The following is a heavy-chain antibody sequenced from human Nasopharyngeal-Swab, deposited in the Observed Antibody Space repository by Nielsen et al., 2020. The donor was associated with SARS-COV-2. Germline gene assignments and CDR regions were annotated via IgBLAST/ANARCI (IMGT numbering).Heavy chain of an antibody. V-gene: IGHV1-8*01. CDR1: GYTFTSYD. Sequence: ASVKVSCKASGYTFTSYDINWVRQATGQGLEWMGWMNPNSGNTGYAQKFQGRVTMTRNTYISTAYMELRSLRSEDTAVYYCARGDTGVLGMDVWGQGTTVTVSS. J-gene: IGHJ6*02. CDR3: ARGDTGVLGMDV. CDR2: MNPNSGNT. D-gene: IGHD4-23*01.